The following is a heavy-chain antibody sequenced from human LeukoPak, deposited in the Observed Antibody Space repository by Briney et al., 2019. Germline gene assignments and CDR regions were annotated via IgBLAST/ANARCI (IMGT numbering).Heavy chain of an antibody. CDR3: ARNQWRSSAWYYFDY. CDR2: ISGSGGST. V-gene: IGHV3-23*01. J-gene: IGHJ4*02. CDR1: GSTFSTYA. D-gene: IGHD6-19*01. Sequence: GGSLRLSCAASGSTFSTYAMSWVRQAPGKGLEWVSGISGSGGSTHYADSVKGRFTISRDNSKNTLYLQMNSLRAEDTAVYYCARNQWRSSAWYYFDYWGQGTLVTVSS.